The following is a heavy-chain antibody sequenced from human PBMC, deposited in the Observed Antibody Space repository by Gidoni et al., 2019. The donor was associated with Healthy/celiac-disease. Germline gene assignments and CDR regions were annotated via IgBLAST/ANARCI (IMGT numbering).Heavy chain of an antibody. V-gene: IGHV3-30-3*01. D-gene: IGHD6-19*01. CDR1: GFTFSSYA. Sequence: QVQLVASGGSVVQPGGSLRLSCASSGFTFSSYAMHWVRQAPGKGLEWVAVISYDGSNKYYADSVKGRFTISRDNSKNTLYLQMNSLRAEDTAVYYCARDTSSSGWTTVDYWGQGTLVTVSS. CDR2: ISYDGSNK. J-gene: IGHJ4*02. CDR3: ARDTSSSGWTTVDY.